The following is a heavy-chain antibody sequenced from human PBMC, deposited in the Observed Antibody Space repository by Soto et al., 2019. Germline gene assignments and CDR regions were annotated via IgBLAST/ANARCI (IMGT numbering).Heavy chain of an antibody. V-gene: IGHV3-21*01. Sequence: GGSLRLSCAASGFVFSDFQFNWVRQAPGGGLEWLSSITGTSAFTEYAESIEGRFTISRDNPNKLLFLHMDNLRPEDTAVYYCERDNLAFQGAFDLWGQGTLVTVSS. CDR3: ERDNLAFQGAFDL. J-gene: IGHJ4*02. CDR1: GFVFSDFQ. D-gene: IGHD3-16*01. CDR2: ITGTSAFT.